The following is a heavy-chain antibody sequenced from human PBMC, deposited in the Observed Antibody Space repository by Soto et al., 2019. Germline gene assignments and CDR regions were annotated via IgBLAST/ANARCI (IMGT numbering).Heavy chain of an antibody. J-gene: IGHJ4*02. CDR2: ISGSGGST. Sequence: PGGSLRLSFGGSGFTFSPYANGWVRQAPGKGLEWVSAISGSGGSTYYADSVKGRFTISRDNSKNTLYLQMNSLRAEDTAVYYCAKVAPRSYWGQGTLVTVSS. V-gene: IGHV3-23*01. CDR3: AKVAPRSY. CDR1: GFTFSPYA.